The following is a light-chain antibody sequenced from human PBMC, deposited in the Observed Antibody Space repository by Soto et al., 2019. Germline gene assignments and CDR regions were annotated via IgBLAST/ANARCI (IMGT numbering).Light chain of an antibody. CDR3: QQSYIEPWGT. J-gene: IGKJ1*01. V-gene: IGKV1-39*01. CDR2: AAS. CDR1: QNINNY. Sequence: DIQMTQSPSSLSASVGDRVTITCRTSQNINNYLNWYQQRPGKAPKLLIYAASTLQSGFPSRFSGSGSGTDFTLAITSLHPEDFATYFCQQSYIEPWGTCGQGTRVESK.